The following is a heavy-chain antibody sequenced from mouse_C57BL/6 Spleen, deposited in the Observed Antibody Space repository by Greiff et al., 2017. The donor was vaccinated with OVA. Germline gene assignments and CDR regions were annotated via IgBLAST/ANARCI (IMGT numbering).Heavy chain of an antibody. CDR3: AREGTTVVATDFDD. D-gene: IGHD1-1*01. CDR1: GYAFSSYW. Sequence: VQLQESGAELVKPGASVKISFKASGYAFSSYWMNWVKQRPGKGLEWIGQIYPGDGDTNYNGKFKGKATLTADKSSRTAYMQLSSLTSEDSAVYFCAREGTTVVATDFDDWGQGTTLTVSS. V-gene: IGHV1-80*01. J-gene: IGHJ2*01. CDR2: IYPGDGDT.